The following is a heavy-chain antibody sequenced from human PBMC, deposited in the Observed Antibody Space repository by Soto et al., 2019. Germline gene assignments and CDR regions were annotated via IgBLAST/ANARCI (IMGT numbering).Heavy chain of an antibody. J-gene: IGHJ4*02. CDR1: GGSITSTNYY. V-gene: IGHV4-39*01. D-gene: IGHD1-20*01. CDR2: IYYSGNT. Sequence: QLQLQESGPGLVKPSETLSLTCTASGGSITSTNYYWGWIRQPPGKGLEWIGSIYYSGNTYYNPSLKRRGTMSVDTSKNQFSLKLSSVTAADTSVYYCARLGNNWTRGVDYWGQGTLVTVSS. CDR3: ARLGNNWTRGVDY.